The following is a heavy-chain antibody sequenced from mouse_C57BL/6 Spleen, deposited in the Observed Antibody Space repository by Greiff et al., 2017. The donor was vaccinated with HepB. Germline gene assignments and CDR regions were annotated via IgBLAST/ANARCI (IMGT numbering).Heavy chain of an antibody. J-gene: IGHJ4*01. V-gene: IGHV1-52*01. CDR2: IDPSDSET. CDR1: GYTFTSYW. CDR3: ARRGTNLYYAMDY. Sequence: VQLQQPGAELVRPGSSVKLSCKASGYTFTSYWMHWVKQRPIQGLEWIGNIDPSDSETHYNQKFKDKATLTVDKSSSTAYMQLSSLTSEDSAVYYCARRGTNLYYAMDYWGQGTSVTVSS.